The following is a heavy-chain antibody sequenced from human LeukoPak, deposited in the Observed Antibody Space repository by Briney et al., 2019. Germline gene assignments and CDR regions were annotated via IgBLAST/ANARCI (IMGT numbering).Heavy chain of an antibody. J-gene: IGHJ6*02. CDR1: GYSFTSYW. CDR2: IYPGDSDT. D-gene: IGHD6-19*01. CDR3: ARQSSSGWYPYYYGMDV. Sequence: GESLKISCKGSGYSFTSYWIGWVRQMPGKGLEWMGIIYPGDSDTRYSPSFQGQVTISADKSISTAYLQWSSLKASDTAMYYCARQSSSGWYPYYYGMDVWGQGTTVTVSS. V-gene: IGHV5-51*01.